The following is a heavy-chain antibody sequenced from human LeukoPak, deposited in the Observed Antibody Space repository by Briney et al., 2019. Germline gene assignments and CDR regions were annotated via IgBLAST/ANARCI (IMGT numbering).Heavy chain of an antibody. D-gene: IGHD3-22*01. CDR2: INHSGST. CDR1: GFTFSNAW. Sequence: GSLRLSCAASGFTFSNAWMSWVRQPPGKGLEWIGEINHSGSTNYNPSLKSRVTISVDTSKNQFSLKLSSVTAADTAVYYCARGGYYYDFPLDYWGQGTLVTVSS. J-gene: IGHJ4*02. V-gene: IGHV4-34*01. CDR3: ARGGYYYDFPLDY.